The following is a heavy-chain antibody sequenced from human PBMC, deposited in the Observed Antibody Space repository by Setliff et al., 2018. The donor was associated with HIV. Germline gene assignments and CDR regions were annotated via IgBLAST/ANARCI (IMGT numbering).Heavy chain of an antibody. CDR3: AKDWVKGRDIAQAVDAFDI. CDR2: INWNSDNI. CDR1: GFSFSSYS. V-gene: IGHV3-9*01. D-gene: IGHD6-13*01. Sequence: GGSLRLSCAASGFSFSSYSMNWVRQAPGKGLEWVSGINWNSDNIGYAGSVKGRFTISRDNAKNSLHLQMNSLRAEDTALYYCAKDWVKGRDIAQAVDAFDIWGQGTMVTVSS. J-gene: IGHJ3*02.